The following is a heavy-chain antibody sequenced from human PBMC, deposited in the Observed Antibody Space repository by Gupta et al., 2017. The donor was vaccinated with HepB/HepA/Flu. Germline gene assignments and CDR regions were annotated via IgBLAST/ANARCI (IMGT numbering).Heavy chain of an antibody. J-gene: IGHJ4*02. V-gene: IGHV3-49*05. Sequence: DVQLLESGGGLVKPGRSLRLSCMASGFSFGDYVMSWFRQPPGKGLEWVGFIRSKDFGGTTEYGASVKGRFTISRDDSKSIAYLQMSSLKTDDTAVYYCSRGVSRFLEGDFDFWGQGTLVTVSS. CDR1: GFSFGDYV. CDR3: SRGVSRFLEGDFDF. D-gene: IGHD3-3*01. CDR2: IRSKDFGGTT.